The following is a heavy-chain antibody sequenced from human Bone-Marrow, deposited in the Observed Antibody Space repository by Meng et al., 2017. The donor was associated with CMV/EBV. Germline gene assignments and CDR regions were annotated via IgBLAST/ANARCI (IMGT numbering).Heavy chain of an antibody. J-gene: IGHJ6*02. CDR2: IRSKAYGGTT. Sequence: SLGLSCPSSGFTFGDYAMSWVRQAPGKGLEWVGFIRSKAYGGTTEYAASVKGRFTISRDDSKSIAYLQMNSLKTEDTAVYYCTTLDYDFWSGDYYYGMDVWGQGTTVIVSS. V-gene: IGHV3-49*04. D-gene: IGHD3-3*01. CDR3: TTLDYDFWSGDYYYGMDV. CDR1: GFTFGDYA.